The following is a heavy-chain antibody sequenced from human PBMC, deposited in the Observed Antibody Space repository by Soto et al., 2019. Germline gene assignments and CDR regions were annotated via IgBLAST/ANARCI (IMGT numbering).Heavy chain of an antibody. CDR3: ARDSWISTSCYEGTGAFYI. Sequence: QVQLVESGGGVVQPGRSLRLSCAASGFTFSSYGMHWVRQAPGKGLAWVAVIWYDGSNKYYADSVKGRFTIYRDNSKNTLYLQMNSLRAEVTAVYYCARDSWISTSCYEGTGAFYIWGQGTMVTVSS. CDR1: GFTFSSYG. J-gene: IGHJ3*02. D-gene: IGHD2-2*01. V-gene: IGHV3-33*01. CDR2: IWYDGSNK.